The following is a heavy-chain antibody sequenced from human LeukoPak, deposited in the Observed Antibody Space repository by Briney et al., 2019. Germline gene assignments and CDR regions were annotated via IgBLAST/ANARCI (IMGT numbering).Heavy chain of an antibody. J-gene: IGHJ4*02. Sequence: PGGSLRLSCAASGFTFSTYGMSWVRQAPGKGLEWVANIKQDGSEKYYMDSVKGRFTISRDNAKNSLYLQMNSLRVEDTAVYYCARISIAVAGDYWGQGTLVTVSS. CDR2: IKQDGSEK. CDR1: GFTFSTYG. CDR3: ARISIAVAGDY. V-gene: IGHV3-7*01. D-gene: IGHD6-19*01.